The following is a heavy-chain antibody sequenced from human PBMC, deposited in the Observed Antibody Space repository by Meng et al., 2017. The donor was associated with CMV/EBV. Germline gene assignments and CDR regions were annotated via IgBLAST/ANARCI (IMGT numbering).Heavy chain of an antibody. Sequence: SETLSLTCTVSGGSISSGGYYWSWIRQHPGKGLEWIGYIYYSGSTYYNPSLKSRVTISVDTSKNQFSLKLSSVTAADTAVYYCAREYYDFWSSLVAFDIWGQGTMVTVSS. D-gene: IGHD3-3*01. V-gene: IGHV4-31*03. CDR3: AREYYDFWSSLVAFDI. CDR1: GGSISSGGYY. J-gene: IGHJ3*02. CDR2: IYYSGST.